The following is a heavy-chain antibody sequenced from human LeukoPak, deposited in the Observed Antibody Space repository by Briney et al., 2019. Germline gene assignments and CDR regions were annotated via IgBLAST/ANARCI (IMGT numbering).Heavy chain of an antibody. D-gene: IGHD3-3*01. J-gene: IGHJ6*02. CDR2: ISYDGSNK. CDR1: GFTFSSYG. Sequence: GSLRLSCAAPGFTFSSYGMHWVRQAPGKGLEWVAVISYDGSNKYYADSVKGRFTISRDNSKNTLYLQMNSLRAEDTAVYYCARGRTREWLLQKRRYYYGMDVWGQGTTVTVSS. V-gene: IGHV3-30*03. CDR3: ARGRTREWLLQKRRYYYGMDV.